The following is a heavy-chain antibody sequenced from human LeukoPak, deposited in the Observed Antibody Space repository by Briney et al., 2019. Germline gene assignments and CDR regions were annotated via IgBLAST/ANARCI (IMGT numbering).Heavy chain of an antibody. V-gene: IGHV3-21*01. Sequence: PGGSLRLSCAASGFTFSSYSMNWVRQAPGKGLEWVSSISSSSSYIYYADSVKGRFTISRDNAKNSLYLQMNSLRAEDTAVYYCARGYERWLQLGYFDYWGQGTLVTVSS. CDR3: ARGYERWLQLGYFDY. J-gene: IGHJ4*02. CDR1: GFTFSSYS. CDR2: ISSSSSYI. D-gene: IGHD5-24*01.